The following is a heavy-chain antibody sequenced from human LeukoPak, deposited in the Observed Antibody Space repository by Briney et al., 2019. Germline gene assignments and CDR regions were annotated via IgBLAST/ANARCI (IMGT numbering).Heavy chain of an antibody. CDR2: IRGSGGST. CDR1: GFTFSSFA. Sequence: GRSMSLSCAASGFTFSSFAMRWVRQAPGKGLEWVSAIRGSGGSTYYADSVKGRFTISRDNSKNTLYLQMNSLRAEDTAVYYCAKDRGLAVAGLNWFDPWGQGTLVTVSS. D-gene: IGHD6-19*01. CDR3: AKDRGLAVAGLNWFDP. J-gene: IGHJ5*02. V-gene: IGHV3-23*01.